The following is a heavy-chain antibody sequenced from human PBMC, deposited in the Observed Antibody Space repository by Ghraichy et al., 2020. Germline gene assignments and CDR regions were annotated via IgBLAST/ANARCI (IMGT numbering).Heavy chain of an antibody. CDR3: ARYGSTSCNTPYYYGMDV. Sequence: SETLSLTCAVYGGSFSGYYWSWIRQPPGKGLEWIGEINHSGSTNYNPSLKSRVTISVDTSKNQFSLNLSSVTAADTAVYYCARYGSTSCNTPYYYGMDVWGQGTTVTVSS. CDR2: INHSGST. D-gene: IGHD2-2*02. J-gene: IGHJ6*02. V-gene: IGHV4-34*01. CDR1: GGSFSGYY.